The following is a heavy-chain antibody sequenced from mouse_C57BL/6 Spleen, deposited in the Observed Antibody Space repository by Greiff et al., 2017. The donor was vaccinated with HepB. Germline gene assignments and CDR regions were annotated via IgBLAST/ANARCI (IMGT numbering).Heavy chain of an antibody. Sequence: VQLQQPGAELVKPGASVKLSCKASGYTFTSYWMQWVKQRPGQGLEWIGEIDPSDSYTNYNQKFKGEATLTVDTSSSTAYMQLSSLTSEDSAVYYCARGGTAQARDYWGQGTTLTVSS. V-gene: IGHV1-50*01. D-gene: IGHD3-2*02. CDR1: GYTFTSYW. CDR2: IDPSDSYT. J-gene: IGHJ2*01. CDR3: ARGGTAQARDY.